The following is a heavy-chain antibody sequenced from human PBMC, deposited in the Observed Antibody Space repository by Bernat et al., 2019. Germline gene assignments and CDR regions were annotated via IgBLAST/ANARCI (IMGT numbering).Heavy chain of an antibody. CDR1: AFIFTDAW. CDR2: IKSKTDGGTT. Sequence: EVQLVESGGDLVKPGESLRLSCATSAFIFTDAWMNWVRQAPGKGLEWVGRIKSKTDGGTTEYAATVKGRLTISRDDSKNAVYLQMNSLKIEDTAIYYCNTDRITTFGRFWGQGTLVTVSS. CDR3: NTDRITTFGRF. V-gene: IGHV3-15*07. D-gene: IGHD3-3*01. J-gene: IGHJ1*01.